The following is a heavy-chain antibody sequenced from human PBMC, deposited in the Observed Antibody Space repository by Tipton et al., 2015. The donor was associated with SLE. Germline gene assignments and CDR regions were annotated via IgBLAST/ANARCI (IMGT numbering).Heavy chain of an antibody. CDR3: AKGPSNDCVGGMDV. Sequence: SLRLSCAASGFIFSRSGMHWVRQAPGKGLEWVAIIWYDGSNIDYADSVKGRFTISRDNSRNTLYLQMSSLRVEDTAVYYCAKGPSNDCVGGMDVWGQGTTVSVSS. CDR2: IWYDGSNI. J-gene: IGHJ6*02. V-gene: IGHV3-30*02. D-gene: IGHD2-21*02. CDR1: GFIFSRSG.